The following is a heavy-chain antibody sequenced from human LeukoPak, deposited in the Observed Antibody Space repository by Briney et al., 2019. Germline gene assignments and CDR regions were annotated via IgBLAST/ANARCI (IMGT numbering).Heavy chain of an antibody. D-gene: IGHD5-12*01. CDR3: ARAYSGYEAFDY. CDR1: GYIFTGYY. J-gene: IGHJ4*02. V-gene: IGHV1-2*02. CDR2: INPNSGGT. Sequence: ASVKVSCKASGYIFTGYYIHWVRQAPGQGLEWMGWINPNSGGTNYAQKFQGRVTMTRDTSITYMELSRLRSDDTALYYCARAYSGYEAFDYWGQGTLVTVSS.